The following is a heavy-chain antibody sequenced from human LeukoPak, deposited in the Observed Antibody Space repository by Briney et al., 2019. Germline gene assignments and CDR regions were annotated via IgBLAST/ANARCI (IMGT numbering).Heavy chain of an antibody. CDR3: ARDMGGVYDFLSGFYKVGYFDY. V-gene: IGHV3-48*01. Sequence: GGSLRLSCAASGFTFSSYSMNWVRQAPGKGLEWISYIDVHSNTIYYADSVKGRFTISRDNAKNSLYLQVNSLRAEDTAVYYCARDMGGVYDFLSGFYKVGYFDYWGQGTLVTVSS. CDR1: GFTFSSYS. J-gene: IGHJ4*02. CDR2: IDVHSNTI. D-gene: IGHD3-3*01.